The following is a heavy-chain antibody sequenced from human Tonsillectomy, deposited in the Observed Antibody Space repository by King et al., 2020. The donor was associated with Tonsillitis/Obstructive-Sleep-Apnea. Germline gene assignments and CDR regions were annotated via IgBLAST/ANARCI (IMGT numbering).Heavy chain of an antibody. CDR2: ISPDDSDT. J-gene: IGHJ6*03. V-gene: IGHV5-51*01. Sequence: QLVQSGAEAKKPGESLKISCKGSGYSFSSYWIGWVRQMPGKGLDWMGIISPDDSDTRYSPSFQGQVTFSVDKSITTAYLQWTSLRASDTATYYCARHEAEGYMDVWGKGTTVTVS. CDR3: ARHEAEGYMDV. CDR1: GYSFSSYW. D-gene: IGHD6-25*01.